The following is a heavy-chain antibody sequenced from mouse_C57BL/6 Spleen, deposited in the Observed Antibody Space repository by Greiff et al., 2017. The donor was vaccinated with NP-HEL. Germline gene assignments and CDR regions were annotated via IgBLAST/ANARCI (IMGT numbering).Heavy chain of an antibody. CDR2: INPNNGGT. V-gene: IGHV1-26*01. CDR3: ARTFTNYYGSTLYYFDY. D-gene: IGHD1-1*01. CDR1: GYTFTDYY. Sequence: EVQLQQSGPELVKPGASVKISCKASGYTFTDYYMNWVKQSHGKSLEWIGDINPNNGGTSYNQKFKGKATLTVDKSSSTAYMELRSLTSEDSAVYYCARTFTNYYGSTLYYFDYWGQGTTLTVSS. J-gene: IGHJ2*01.